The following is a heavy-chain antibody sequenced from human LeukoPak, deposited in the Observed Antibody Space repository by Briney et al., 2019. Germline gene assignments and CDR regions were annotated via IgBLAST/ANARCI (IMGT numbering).Heavy chain of an antibody. Sequence: SVKVSCKASGGTFSSYAISWVRQAPGQGLEWMGGIIPIFGTANYAQKFQGRVTITADGSTSTAYMELSSLRSEDTAVYDCARGIAAEPYYYYMDVWGKGTTVTVSS. V-gene: IGHV1-69*13. CDR2: IIPIFGTA. D-gene: IGHD6-13*01. CDR1: GGTFSSYA. J-gene: IGHJ6*03. CDR3: ARGIAAEPYYYYMDV.